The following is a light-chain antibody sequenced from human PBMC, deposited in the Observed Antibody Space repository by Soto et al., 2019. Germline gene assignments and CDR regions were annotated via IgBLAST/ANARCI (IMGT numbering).Light chain of an antibody. CDR1: QSVSSSY. CDR3: KQYGSSPET. V-gene: IGKV3-20*01. Sequence: EIVLTQSPDTLSLSPGVRATLSCRASQSVSSSYLAWYQQKPGQAPRLLIYGAYSRATGIQDRFSGSGSGTDFTLTISRLEPEDFAVYYCKQYGSSPETFGQGTKVDIK. CDR2: GAY. J-gene: IGKJ1*01.